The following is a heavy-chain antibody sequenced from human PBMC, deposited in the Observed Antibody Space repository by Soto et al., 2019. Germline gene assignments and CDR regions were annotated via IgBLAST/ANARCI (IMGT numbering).Heavy chain of an antibody. CDR1: GFTFSSYS. V-gene: IGHV3-48*01. CDR3: ASGLYDILTGTSDY. CDR2: ISSSSSTI. D-gene: IGHD3-9*01. Sequence: GGSLRLSCAASGFTFSSYSMNWVRQAPGKGLEWVSYISSSSSTIYYADSVKGRFTISRDNAKNSLYLQMNSLRAEDTAVYYCASGLYDILTGTSDYWGQGTLVTVSS. J-gene: IGHJ4*02.